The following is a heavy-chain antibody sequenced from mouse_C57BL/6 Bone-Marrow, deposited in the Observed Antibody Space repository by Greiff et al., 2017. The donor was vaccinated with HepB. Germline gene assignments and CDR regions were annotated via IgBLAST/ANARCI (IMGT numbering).Heavy chain of an antibody. D-gene: IGHD2-3*01. CDR2: ISDGGSYT. J-gene: IGHJ2*01. CDR3: ARGSYDYFDY. CDR1: GFTFSSYA. V-gene: IGHV5-4*03. Sequence: DVKLVESGGGLVKPGGSLKLSCAASGFTFSSYAMSWVRQTPEKRLEWVATISDGGSYTYYPDNVKGRFTISRDNAKNNLYLQMSHLKSEDTAMYYCARGSYDYFDYWGQGTTLTVSS.